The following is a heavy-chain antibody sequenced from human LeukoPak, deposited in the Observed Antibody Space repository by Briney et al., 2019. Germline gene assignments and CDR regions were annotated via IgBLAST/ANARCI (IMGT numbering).Heavy chain of an antibody. CDR1: GFTFSSYW. CDR2: IKQDGSEK. CDR3: ARGGPYCGGDCYPLDY. V-gene: IGHV3-7*01. J-gene: IGHJ4*02. Sequence: GGSLRLSCAASGFTFSSYWMSWVRQAPGKGLEWVANIKQDGSEKYYVDSVKGRFTISRDNAKNSLYLQMNSLRAEDTAVYYCARGGPYCGGDCYPLDYWGQGTLVTVSS. D-gene: IGHD2-21*02.